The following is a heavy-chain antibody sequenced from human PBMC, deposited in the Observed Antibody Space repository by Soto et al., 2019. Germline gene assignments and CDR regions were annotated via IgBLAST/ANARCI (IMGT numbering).Heavy chain of an antibody. CDR3: ARGNLRRHPLFDL. Sequence: TLSLTCTVSGGSISSYYWSWIRQPPGKGLEWIGYIYYSGSTNYNPSLKSRVTISVDTSKNQFSLKLSSVTAADTAVYYCARGNLRRHPLFDLWGRGTLVTVSS. D-gene: IGHD4-17*01. V-gene: IGHV4-59*01. J-gene: IGHJ2*01. CDR1: GGSISSYY. CDR2: IYYSGST.